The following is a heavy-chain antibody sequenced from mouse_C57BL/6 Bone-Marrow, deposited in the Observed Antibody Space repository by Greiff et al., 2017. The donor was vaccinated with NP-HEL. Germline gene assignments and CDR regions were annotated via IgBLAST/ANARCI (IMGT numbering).Heavy chain of an antibody. D-gene: IGHD1-1*01. V-gene: IGHV5-17*01. Sequence: EVQGVESGGGLVKPGGSLKLSCAASGFTFSDYGMHWVRQAPEKGLEWVAYISSGSSTIYYADTVKGRFTISRDNAKNTLFLQMTSLRSEDTAMYYCARWDYYGSPFAYWGQGTLVTVSA. CDR1: GFTFSDYG. CDR2: ISSGSSTI. J-gene: IGHJ3*01. CDR3: ARWDYYGSPFAY.